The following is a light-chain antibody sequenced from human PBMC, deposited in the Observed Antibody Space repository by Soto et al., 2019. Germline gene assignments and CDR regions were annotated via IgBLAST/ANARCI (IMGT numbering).Light chain of an antibody. CDR2: EAS. CDR1: QRINRW. Sequence: DIQMTQSPSTLSASIGDRVTITCRASQRINRWLAWYQQKPGEAPALLIYEASILESGVPSRFSGSGSGTDFTLTISSLQPDDFATYYCQQYKSFFWTFGQGTKVEI. V-gene: IGKV1-5*03. J-gene: IGKJ1*01. CDR3: QQYKSFFWT.